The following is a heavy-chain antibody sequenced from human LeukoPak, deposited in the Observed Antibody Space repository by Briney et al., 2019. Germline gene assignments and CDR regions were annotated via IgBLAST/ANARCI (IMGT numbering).Heavy chain of an antibody. V-gene: IGHV1-8*01. CDR2: MNPNSGNT. CDR3: ARAGSPYYYYGLDV. J-gene: IGHJ6*02. Sequence: ASVKVSCKASGYTFTSYDINWVRQASGQGLEWMGYMNPNSGNTGYAQKFQGRVTMTRDTSISTAYLGLSSLRSEDTAVYYCARAGSPYYYYGLDVWGQGTTVTVSS. CDR1: GYTFTSYD.